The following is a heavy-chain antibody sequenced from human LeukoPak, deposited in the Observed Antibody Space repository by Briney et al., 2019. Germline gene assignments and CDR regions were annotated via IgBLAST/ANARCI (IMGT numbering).Heavy chain of an antibody. D-gene: IGHD3-10*01. CDR1: GGTFSSYA. Sequence: SVKVSCKASGGTFSSYAISWVRQAPGQGREWMGGIIPIFGTANYAHKFQGRVTITAEESTTTAYMDLSSLRSEDTAVYYCARDRGGWYYFDYWGERALVTVSS. CDR3: ARDRGGWYYFDY. J-gene: IGHJ4*02. CDR2: IIPIFGTA. V-gene: IGHV1-69*01.